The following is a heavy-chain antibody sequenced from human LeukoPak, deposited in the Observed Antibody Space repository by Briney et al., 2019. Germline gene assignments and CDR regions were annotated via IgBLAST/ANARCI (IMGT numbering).Heavy chain of an antibody. CDR1: GFTFSSYA. D-gene: IGHD2-8*01. J-gene: IGHJ4*02. CDR2: ISGSGGST. Sequence: PGGSLRLSCAASGFTFSSYAMSWVRQAPGKGLEWVSAISGSGGSTYYADSVKGRFAISRDNSKNTLYLQMNSLRAEDTAVYYCAKSGRGWDPTCGYCTNGHLEVDYWGQGTLVTVPS. V-gene: IGHV3-23*01. CDR3: AKSGRGWDPTCGYCTNGHLEVDY.